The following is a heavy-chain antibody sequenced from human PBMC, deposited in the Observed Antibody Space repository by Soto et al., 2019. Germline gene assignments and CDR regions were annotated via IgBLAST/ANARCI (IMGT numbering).Heavy chain of an antibody. D-gene: IGHD3-9*01. Sequence: PSETLSLTCTVSGGSISSSSYYWGWIRQPPGKGLEWIGSIYYSGSTYYNPSLKSRVTISVDTSKNQFSLKLSSVTAADTAVYYCASRVYDILTGYYDNWFDPWGQGTLVTVSS. J-gene: IGHJ5*02. CDR3: ASRVYDILTGYYDNWFDP. V-gene: IGHV4-39*01. CDR1: GGSISSSSYY. CDR2: IYYSGST.